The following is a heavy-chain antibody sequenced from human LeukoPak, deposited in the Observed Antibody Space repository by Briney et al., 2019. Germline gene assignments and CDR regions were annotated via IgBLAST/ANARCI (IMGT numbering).Heavy chain of an antibody. CDR2: IYYSGST. CDR3: ARDRLSTDILTGYPYWYFDL. CDR1: GGSISSYY. V-gene: IGHV4-59*01. J-gene: IGHJ2*01. D-gene: IGHD3-9*01. Sequence: SETLSLTCTVSGGSISSYYWSWIRQPPGKGLEWIGYIYYSGSTNYNPSLKSRVTISVDTSKNQFSLKLSSVIAADTAVYYCARDRLSTDILTGYPYWYFDLWGRGTLVTVSS.